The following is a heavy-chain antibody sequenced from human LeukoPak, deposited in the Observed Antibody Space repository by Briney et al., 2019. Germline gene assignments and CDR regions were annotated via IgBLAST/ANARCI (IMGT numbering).Heavy chain of an antibody. V-gene: IGHV1-3*01. CDR3: ARIRKYCTDGVCLYLPFDY. CDR1: GYTFTSYA. Sequence: ASVKVSCKASGYTFTSYAMHWVRQAPGQRLEWMGWINAGNGNTKYSQKFQGRVTMTRNTSIGTAYMELSSLRSEDTAIYYCARIRKYCTDGVCLYLPFDYWGQGTLVTVSS. CDR2: INAGNGNT. J-gene: IGHJ4*02. D-gene: IGHD2-8*01.